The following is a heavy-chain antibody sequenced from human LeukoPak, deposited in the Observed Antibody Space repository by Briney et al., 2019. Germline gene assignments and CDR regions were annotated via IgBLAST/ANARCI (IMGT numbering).Heavy chain of an antibody. Sequence: GGSLRLSCAASGFTFNRYWMHWVRQVPGKGLVWVSRIISDASATTNAGFVKGRFNFYRDISSNTLYLQMNGLGAEDRAMYYCARGGGTIYMFDYWGQGTLVTVSS. CDR2: IISDASAT. J-gene: IGHJ4*02. D-gene: IGHD2/OR15-2a*01. CDR3: ARGGGTIYMFDY. CDR1: GFTFNRYW. V-gene: IGHV3-74*01.